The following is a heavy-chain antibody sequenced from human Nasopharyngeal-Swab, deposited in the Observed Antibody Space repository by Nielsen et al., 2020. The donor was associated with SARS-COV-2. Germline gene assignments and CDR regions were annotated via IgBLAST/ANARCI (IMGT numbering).Heavy chain of an antibody. Sequence: SVKVSCKASGYTFTSYGISWVRQAPGQGLEWMGWISAYNGNTNYAQKLQGRVTMTTDTSTNTAYMELRSLRSADTAVYYCARGRYCTSVNCYAKINDYWGQGTLVTVSS. J-gene: IGHJ4*02. CDR1: GYTFTSYG. CDR3: ARGRYCTSVNCYAKINDY. D-gene: IGHD2-2*01. V-gene: IGHV1-18*01. CDR2: ISAYNGNT.